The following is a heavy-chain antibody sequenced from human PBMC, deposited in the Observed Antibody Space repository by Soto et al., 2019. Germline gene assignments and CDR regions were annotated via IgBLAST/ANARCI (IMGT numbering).Heavy chain of an antibody. CDR2: INRDGSTA. CDR3: ARALTYGGSYLQAFDV. Sequence: GGSLRLSCQASEFTFWMHWVRQAPGKGLVWVSRINRDGSTADYADFVKDRFTISRDSAKNTVYLQMNSLRDEDTAVYYCARALTYGGSYLQAFDVWGQGTMVTVSS. CDR1: EFTFW. V-gene: IGHV3-74*01. J-gene: IGHJ3*01. D-gene: IGHD3-10*01.